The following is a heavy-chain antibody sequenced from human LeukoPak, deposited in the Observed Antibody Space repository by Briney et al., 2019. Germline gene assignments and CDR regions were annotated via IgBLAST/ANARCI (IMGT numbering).Heavy chain of an antibody. J-gene: IGHJ6*03. D-gene: IGHD3-10*01. CDR2: INHSGST. V-gene: IGHV4-34*01. CDR1: GGSFSGYY. Sequence: PSETLSLTCAVYGGSFSGYYWIWIRQPPGKGLEWIGEINHSGSTNYNPSLGGRVTILVDTSKNQFSLRLSSVTAADTAVYYCARGRKVVGEFWRPYYYHYMDVWGKGTTVTVSS. CDR3: ARGRKVVGEFWRPYYYHYMDV.